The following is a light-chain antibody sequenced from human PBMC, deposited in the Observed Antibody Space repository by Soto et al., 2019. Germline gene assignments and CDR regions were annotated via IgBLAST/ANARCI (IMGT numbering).Light chain of an antibody. V-gene: IGLV2-8*01. CDR2: EVS. Sequence: QSALTQPPSASGSPGQSVTISCTGTSSDVGGYNYVSWYQQHPGKAPKLMIYEVSKRPSGVPDRFSGSKSGNTASQTVSGLQAEDEADYYCSSYAGSKGVFGTGTKVTVL. CDR1: SSDVGGYNY. CDR3: SSYAGSKGV. J-gene: IGLJ1*01.